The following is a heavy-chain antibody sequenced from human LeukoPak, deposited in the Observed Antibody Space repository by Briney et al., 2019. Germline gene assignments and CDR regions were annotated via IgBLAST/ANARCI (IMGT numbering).Heavy chain of an antibody. Sequence: ASVKVSCKASGYTFTGYYMHWVRQAPGQGLEWMGWINPNSGGTNYARKFQGRVTMTRDTSISTAYMELSRLRSDDTAVYYCAREFSGNPGYYGMDVWGQGTTVTVSS. CDR1: GYTFTGYY. J-gene: IGHJ6*02. CDR3: AREFSGNPGYYGMDV. CDR2: INPNSGGT. D-gene: IGHD3-10*01. V-gene: IGHV1-2*02.